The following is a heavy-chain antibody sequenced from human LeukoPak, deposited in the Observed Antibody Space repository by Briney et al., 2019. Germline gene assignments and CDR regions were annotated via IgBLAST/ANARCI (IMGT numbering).Heavy chain of an antibody. CDR3: ARLRSFDWLETPFDY. Sequence: SETLSLTCAVYGGSFSGYYWSWIRQPPGKGLEWIGEINHSGSTNYNPSLKSRVTISVDTSKNQFSLKLSSVTAADTAVYYCARLRSFDWLETPFDYWGQGTLVTVSS. D-gene: IGHD3-9*01. CDR2: INHSGST. J-gene: IGHJ4*02. CDR1: GGSFSGYY. V-gene: IGHV4-34*01.